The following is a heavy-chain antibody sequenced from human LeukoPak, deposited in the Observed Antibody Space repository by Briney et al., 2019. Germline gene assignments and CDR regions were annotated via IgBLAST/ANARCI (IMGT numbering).Heavy chain of an antibody. CDR3: ALLQYHAFDI. V-gene: IGHV5-51*01. Sequence: GESLKISCKGSGYKFTSYWIAWVRQMPGKGLEWMGIIYPGDSDTRYSPYFQGQVTISADKSISTAYLQWSSLKASDTAMYYCALLQYHAFDIWGQGTMVTVSS. D-gene: IGHD3-22*01. CDR2: IYPGDSDT. CDR1: GYKFTSYW. J-gene: IGHJ3*02.